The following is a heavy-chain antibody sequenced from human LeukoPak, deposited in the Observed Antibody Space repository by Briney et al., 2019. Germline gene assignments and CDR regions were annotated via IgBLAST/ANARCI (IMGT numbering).Heavy chain of an antibody. Sequence: GGSLRLSCAASGFTFSSYEMNWVRQAPGKGLEWVSYISSSVSTIYYADSVTGRFTISRDNAKNSLYLQMNSLRAEDTAVYYCAELGITMIGGVWGKGTTVTISS. J-gene: IGHJ6*04. CDR1: GFTFSSYE. D-gene: IGHD3-10*02. V-gene: IGHV3-48*03. CDR2: ISSSVSTI. CDR3: AELGITMIGGV.